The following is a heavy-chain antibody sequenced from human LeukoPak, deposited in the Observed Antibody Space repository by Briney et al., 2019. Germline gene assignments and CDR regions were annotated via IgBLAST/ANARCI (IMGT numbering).Heavy chain of an antibody. CDR1: GYTFTGYY. D-gene: IGHD6-13*01. J-gene: IGHJ3*02. Sequence: ASVKVSCKASGYTFTGYYMHWVRQAPGQGLEWMGWINPNSGGTNYAQKFQGWVTMTRDTSISTAHMELSRLRSDDTAVYYCARVAAAGTSAFDIWGQGTMVTVSS. CDR2: INPNSGGT. CDR3: ARVAAAGTSAFDI. V-gene: IGHV1-2*04.